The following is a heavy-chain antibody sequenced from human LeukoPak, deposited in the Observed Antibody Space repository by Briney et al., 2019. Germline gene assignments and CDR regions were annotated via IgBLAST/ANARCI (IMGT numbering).Heavy chain of an antibody. CDR3: ARGPLGRGWYYFDY. CDR1: GYTFTSYG. Sequence: ASVKVSCKASGYTFTSYGISWVRQAPGQGLEWMGWISAYNGNTNYAQKLQGRVTMTTDTSTSTAYKELRSLRSDDTAVYYCARGPLGRGWYYFDYWGQGTLVTVSS. J-gene: IGHJ4*02. V-gene: IGHV1-18*01. D-gene: IGHD6-19*01. CDR2: ISAYNGNT.